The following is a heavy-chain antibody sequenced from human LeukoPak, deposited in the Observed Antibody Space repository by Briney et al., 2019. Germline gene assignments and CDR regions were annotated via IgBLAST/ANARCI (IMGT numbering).Heavy chain of an antibody. CDR2: FDPEDGET. D-gene: IGHD3-10*01. J-gene: IGHJ4*02. CDR1: GYTLTELS. V-gene: IGHV1-24*01. CDR3: ATPTHYYGSGSFDY. Sequence: ASVKVSCKVSGYTLTELSMHWVRQAPGKGLEWMGGFDPEDGETIYAQKFQGRVTMTEDTSTDTAYMELSSLRSEDTAVYYCATPTHYYGSGSFDYWGQGTLVTVSS.